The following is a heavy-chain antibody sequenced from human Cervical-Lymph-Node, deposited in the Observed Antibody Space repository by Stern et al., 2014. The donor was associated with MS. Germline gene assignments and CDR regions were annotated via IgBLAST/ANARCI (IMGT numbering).Heavy chain of an antibody. CDR2: IIPVFGAA. CDR3: ARDLASSLDY. J-gene: IGHJ4*02. D-gene: IGHD1-26*01. CDR1: GDSFTSYG. Sequence: VQLVESGAEVKKPGSSVKVSCKASGDSFTSYGISWVRQAPGHGLEWMGGIIPVFGAATYAQKFQGRVMITADESTSTAYMELRSLTSEDTAVYYCARDLASSLDYWGQGTLVTVSS. V-gene: IGHV1-69*01.